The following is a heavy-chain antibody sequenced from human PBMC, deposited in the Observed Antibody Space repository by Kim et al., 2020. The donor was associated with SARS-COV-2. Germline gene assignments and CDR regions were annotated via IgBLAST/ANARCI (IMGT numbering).Heavy chain of an antibody. CDR3: ARQYMDFWSGCYFDY. CDR2: IYYSGST. J-gene: IGHJ4*02. CDR1: GGSISSSSYY. V-gene: IGHV4-39*01. Sequence: SETLSLTCTVSGGSISSSSYYWGWIRQPPGKGLEWIGSIYYSGSTYYNPSLKSRVTISVDTSKNQFSLKLSSVTAADTAVYYCARQYMDFWSGCYFDYWGQGTLVTVSS. D-gene: IGHD3-3*01.